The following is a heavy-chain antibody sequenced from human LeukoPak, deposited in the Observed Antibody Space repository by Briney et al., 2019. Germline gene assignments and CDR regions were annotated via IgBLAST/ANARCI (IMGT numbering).Heavy chain of an antibody. D-gene: IGHD3-22*01. V-gene: IGHV3-30-3*01. CDR3: ARENYDWNYFDY. CDR1: GFTFSSYA. J-gene: IGHJ4*02. CDR2: ISYDGSNK. Sequence: GRSLRLSCAASGFTFSSYAMHWVRQAPGKGLEWVAVISYDGSNKYYADSVKGRFTISRDNSKNTLYLQMNSLRAEDTAVYYCARENYDWNYFDYWGQGTLVTVSS.